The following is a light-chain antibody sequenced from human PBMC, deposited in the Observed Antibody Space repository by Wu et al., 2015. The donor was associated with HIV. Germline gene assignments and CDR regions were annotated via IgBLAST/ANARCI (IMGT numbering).Light chain of an antibody. Sequence: DIQMTQSPSSLSASVGDRVTITCRASHDISISLAWYQHKPGKAPEPLLYTASRLKSGVPSRFSGSGSGTDFTLTISSLQPEDFAIYFCQYCINWPLIFGQGTRLEIK. CDR1: HDISIS. J-gene: IGKJ5*01. CDR3: QYCINWPLI. V-gene: IGKV1-NL1*01. CDR2: TAS.